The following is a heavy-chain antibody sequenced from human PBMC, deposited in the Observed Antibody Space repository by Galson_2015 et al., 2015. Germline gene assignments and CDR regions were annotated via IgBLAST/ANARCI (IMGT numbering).Heavy chain of an antibody. Sequence: GYSFTSYWIGWVRQMPGKGLEWMGIIYPGDSDTRYSPSFQGQVTISADKSISTAYLQMNSLRAEDTAVYYCARVPNGDEQHAGTGFDIWGQGTMVTVSS. D-gene: IGHD4-17*01. CDR1: GYSFTSYW. V-gene: IGHV5-51*01. CDR3: ARVPNGDEQHAGTGFDI. J-gene: IGHJ3*02. CDR2: IYPGDSDT.